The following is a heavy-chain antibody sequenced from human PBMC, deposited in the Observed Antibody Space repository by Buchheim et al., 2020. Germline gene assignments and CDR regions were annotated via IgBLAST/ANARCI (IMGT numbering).Heavy chain of an antibody. D-gene: IGHD3-10*01. J-gene: IGHJ6*02. CDR2: MNPNSGNT. V-gene: IGHV1-8*01. CDR1: GYTFTSYD. CDR3: ARGGGGFGELLLYGMDV. Sequence: QVQLVQSGAEVKKPGASVKVSCKASGYTFTSYDINWVRQATGQGLEWMGWMNPNSGNTGYAQKFQGRVTMTRNTSISTAYMGRRRLVSEDTALYYCARGGGGFGELLLYGMDVWGQGTT.